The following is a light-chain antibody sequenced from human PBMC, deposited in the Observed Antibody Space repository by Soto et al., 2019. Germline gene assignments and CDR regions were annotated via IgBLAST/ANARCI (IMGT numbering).Light chain of an antibody. CDR3: QQYNSYPYT. CDR1: QSISSW. V-gene: IGKV1-5*01. Sequence: DIQMTQSPSTLSASVGDRVTITCRASQSISSWLAWYQQKPGKAPKLLIYDASSLESGVPSRFSGSGSGTEFTLTIRSLQPDDFATYYCQQYNSYPYTFGQRTKVDI. CDR2: DAS. J-gene: IGKJ2*01.